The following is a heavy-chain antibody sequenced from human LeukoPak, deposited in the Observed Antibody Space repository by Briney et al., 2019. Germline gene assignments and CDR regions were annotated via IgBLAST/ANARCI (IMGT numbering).Heavy chain of an antibody. Sequence: GASVTVSCKASGYTFTSYAMNWVRQAPGQGLEWMGWINTNTGNPTYAQGFTGRFVFSLDTSVSTAYLQISSLKAEDTAVYYCARDQSIWGDTAIYDYWGQGTLVTVSS. J-gene: IGHJ4*02. CDR3: ARDQSIWGDTAIYDY. V-gene: IGHV7-4-1*02. CDR2: INTNTGNP. D-gene: IGHD5-18*01. CDR1: GYTFTSYA.